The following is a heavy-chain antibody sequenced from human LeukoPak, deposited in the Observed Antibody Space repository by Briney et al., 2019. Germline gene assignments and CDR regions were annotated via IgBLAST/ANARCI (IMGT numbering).Heavy chain of an antibody. J-gene: IGHJ4*02. D-gene: IGHD1-1*01. CDR2: ISYDGSNK. Sequence: GGSLRLSCAASGFTFSSYGMHWVRQAPGKGLEWVAVISYDGSNKYYADSVKGRFTISRDNSKNTLYLQMNSLRAEDTAVYYCARGTSVPGTDYWGQGTLVTVSS. CDR3: ARGTSVPGTDY. V-gene: IGHV3-30*03. CDR1: GFTFSSYG.